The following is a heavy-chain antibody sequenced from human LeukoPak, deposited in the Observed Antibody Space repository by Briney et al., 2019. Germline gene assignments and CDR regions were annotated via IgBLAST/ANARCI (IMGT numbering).Heavy chain of an antibody. CDR2: IKSKTDGGTT. CDR3: TTNSNWGSWYYFDY. Sequence: PGGSLRLSCAASGFTFSNAWMSWVRQAPGKGLEWVGRIKSKTDGGTTDYAAPVKGRFTISRDDSKNTLYLQMNSLKTEDTAVYYCTTNSNWGSWYYFDYWGQGTLVTVSS. D-gene: IGHD7-27*01. V-gene: IGHV3-15*01. J-gene: IGHJ4*02. CDR1: GFTFSNAW.